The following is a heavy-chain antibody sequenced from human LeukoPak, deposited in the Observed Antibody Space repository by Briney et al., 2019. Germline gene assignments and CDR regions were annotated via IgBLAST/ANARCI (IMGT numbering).Heavy chain of an antibody. D-gene: IGHD5/OR15-5a*01. Sequence: GGSLRLSCAASGFTVSSNYMSWVRQAPGKGLEWVSVIYSGGSTYYADSVKGRFTISRDNSKNTLYLQMNSLRAEDTAVYYCAKETYLSNDAFDIWGQGTMVTVSS. CDR1: GFTVSSNY. CDR3: AKETYLSNDAFDI. J-gene: IGHJ3*02. V-gene: IGHV3-53*01. CDR2: IYSGGST.